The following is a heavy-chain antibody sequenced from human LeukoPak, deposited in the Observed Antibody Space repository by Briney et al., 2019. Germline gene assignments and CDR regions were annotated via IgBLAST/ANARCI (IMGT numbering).Heavy chain of an antibody. CDR3: ARRGAVAGNPYYYYYGMDV. CDR2: IYYSGST. V-gene: IGHV4-59*08. J-gene: IGHJ6*02. D-gene: IGHD6-19*01. Sequence: SETLSLTCTVSGGSISSYYWSWIRQPPGKGLEWIGYIYYSGSTNYNPSLKSRVTISVDTSKNQFSLKLSSVTAADTAVYYCARRGAVAGNPYYYYYGMDVWGQGTTVTVSS. CDR1: GGSISSYY.